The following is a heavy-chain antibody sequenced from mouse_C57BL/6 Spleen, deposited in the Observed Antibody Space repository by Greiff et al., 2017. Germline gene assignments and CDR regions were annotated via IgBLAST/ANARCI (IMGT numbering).Heavy chain of an antibody. CDR3: ARRLYYYGSDYAMDY. D-gene: IGHD1-1*01. J-gene: IGHJ4*01. V-gene: IGHV1-85*01. CDR2: IYPRDGST. CDR1: GYTFTSYD. Sequence: QVHVKQSGPELVKPGASVKLSCKASGYTFTSYDINWVKQRPGQGLEWIGWIYPRDGSTKYNEKFKGKATLTVDTSSRTAYMELHSLTSEDSAVYVCARRLYYYGSDYAMDYWGQGTSVTVSS.